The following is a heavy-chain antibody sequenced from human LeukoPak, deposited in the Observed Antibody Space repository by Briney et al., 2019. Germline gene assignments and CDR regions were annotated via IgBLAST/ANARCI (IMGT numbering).Heavy chain of an antibody. V-gene: IGHV1-3*01. J-gene: IGHJ6*04. CDR1: GYTFTSYA. D-gene: IGHD2-2*03. CDR3: AISWIEDYYYGMDV. Sequence: GASVKVSCEASGYTFTSYAIHWVRQAPGQRLEWMGWINADNGNTKYSQSFQGRVTITRDTSATTAYMELSSLRSEDTAVYYCAISWIEDYYYGMDVWGKGTSVTVSS. CDR2: INADNGNT.